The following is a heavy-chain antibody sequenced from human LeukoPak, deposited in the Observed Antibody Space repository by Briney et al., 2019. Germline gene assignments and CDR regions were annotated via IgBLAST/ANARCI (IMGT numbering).Heavy chain of an antibody. V-gene: IGHV3-7*01. CDR3: AGPPQAGPFDY. CDR2: IKQDGSEK. Sequence: GGSLRLSCAGSGFIFSNYWMTWVRQDPGKGLEWVANIKQDGSEKNYVDSVKGRFTISRDNAKNSLYLQMNSLRAEDTAVYYCAGPPQAGPFDYWGQGTLVTVSS. J-gene: IGHJ4*02. D-gene: IGHD6-19*01. CDR1: GFIFSNYW.